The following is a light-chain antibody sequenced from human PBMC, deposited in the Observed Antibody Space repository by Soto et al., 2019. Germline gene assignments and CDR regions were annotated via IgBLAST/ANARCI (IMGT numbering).Light chain of an antibody. CDR3: AAWDDSLSGWV. CDR1: SPNIGSNY. CDR2: RNN. Sequence: SVLTQPPSASGTPGQRVTISCSGRSPNIGSNYVYWYQQLQGTAPKLLIYRNNQRPSGVPDRFSGSNSGTSASMAISELRSEDEVDYYCAAWDDSLSGWVFVGGTKVTV. J-gene: IGLJ3*02. V-gene: IGLV1-47*01.